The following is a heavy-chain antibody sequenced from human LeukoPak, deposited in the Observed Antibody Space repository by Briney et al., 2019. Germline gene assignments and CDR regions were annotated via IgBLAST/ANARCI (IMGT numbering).Heavy chain of an antibody. Sequence: PWGSLRLSCAASGFTVSSNYISWVRQAPGKGLEWVSVIYSGGSTYYADSVKGRFTISRDNSKNTLYLQMNSLRAEDTAVYYCARTTYYYDSSGYFDYWGQGTLVTVSS. CDR1: GFTVSSNY. D-gene: IGHD3-22*01. V-gene: IGHV3-53*01. CDR3: ARTTYYYDSSGYFDY. CDR2: IYSGGST. J-gene: IGHJ4*02.